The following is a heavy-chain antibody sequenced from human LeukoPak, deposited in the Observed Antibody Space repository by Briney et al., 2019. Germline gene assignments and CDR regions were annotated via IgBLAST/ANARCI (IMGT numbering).Heavy chain of an antibody. CDR1: GFTFSSYG. D-gene: IGHD3-10*01. CDR2: ISYDGSNK. J-gene: IGHJ4*02. Sequence: GGSLRLSCAASGFTFSSYGMHWVRQAPGKGLEWVAVISYDGSNKYYADSVKGRFTISRDNSKNTLYLQMNSLRAEDTAVYYCARDRRASGRDPYFDYWGQGTLVTVSS. CDR3: ARDRRASGRDPYFDY. V-gene: IGHV3-30*03.